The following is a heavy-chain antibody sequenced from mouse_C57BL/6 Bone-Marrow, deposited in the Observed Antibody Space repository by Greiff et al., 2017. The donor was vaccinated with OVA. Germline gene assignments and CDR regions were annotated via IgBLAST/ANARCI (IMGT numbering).Heavy chain of an antibody. CDR3: ARTDYYDYDEIEMEY. Sequence: QVQLKESGPGLVQPSQSLSITCTVSGFSLTSYGVHWVRQSPGKGLEWLGVIWSGGSTDYNAAFISRLSISKENSKSQVFFKMNSLQADDTAIYYCARTDYYDYDEIEMEYWGQGTSVTVSS. D-gene: IGHD2-4*01. J-gene: IGHJ4*01. CDR1: GFSLTSYG. CDR2: IWSGGST. V-gene: IGHV2-2*01.